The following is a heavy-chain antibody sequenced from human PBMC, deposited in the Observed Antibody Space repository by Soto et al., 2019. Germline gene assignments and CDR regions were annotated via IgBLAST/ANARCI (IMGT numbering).Heavy chain of an antibody. Sequence: QVQLVASGGGLVKPGGSLRLSCAASGFTFSDYYMSWIRQAPGKGLEWVSYISSSSSYTNYADSVKGRFTISRDNAKNSLYLQMNSLRAEDTAVYYCARGYYDPSAHFGYWGQGTLVTVSS. CDR2: ISSSSSYT. D-gene: IGHD3-22*01. J-gene: IGHJ4*02. V-gene: IGHV3-11*06. CDR1: GFTFSDYY. CDR3: ARGYYDPSAHFGY.